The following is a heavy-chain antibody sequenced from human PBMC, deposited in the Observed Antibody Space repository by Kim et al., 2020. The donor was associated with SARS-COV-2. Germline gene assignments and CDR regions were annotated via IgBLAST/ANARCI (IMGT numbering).Heavy chain of an antibody. V-gene: IGHV3-23*01. J-gene: IGHJ4*02. D-gene: IGHD3-3*01. Sequence: GGSLRLSCAASGFTFSSYAMSWVRQAPGKGLEWVSAISGSGGSTYYADSVKGRFTISRDNSKNTLYLQMNSLRAEDTAVYYCAKDRQFTYYDFWSGYSATDYWGQGTLVTVSS. CDR1: GFTFSSYA. CDR3: AKDRQFTYYDFWSGYSATDY. CDR2: ISGSGGST.